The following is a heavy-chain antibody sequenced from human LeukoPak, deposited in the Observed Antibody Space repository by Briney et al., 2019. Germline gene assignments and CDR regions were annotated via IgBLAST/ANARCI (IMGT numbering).Heavy chain of an antibody. V-gene: IGHV4-34*01. D-gene: IGHD2-15*01. J-gene: IGHJ6*02. CDR3: ARGRGRYYGMDV. CDR1: GGSFSGYY. CDR2: INHSGST. Sequence: PSETLSLTCAVYGGSFSGYYWSWIRQPPGKGLEWIGEINHSGSTNYNPFLKSRVTTSVDTSKNQLSLKLSSVTAADTAVYYCARGRGRYYGMDVWGQGTTVTVSS.